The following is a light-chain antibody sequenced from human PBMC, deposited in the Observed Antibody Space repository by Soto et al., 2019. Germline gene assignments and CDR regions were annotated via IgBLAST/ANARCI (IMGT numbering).Light chain of an antibody. J-gene: IGLJ3*02. CDR1: SNDIGANNY. Sequence: QSVLTQPASVSGSPGQSITISCTGTSNDIGANNYVSWYQQHPGKAPKLVIYDVTNRPSGVSDRFSGSKSGDTASLTISGLLPEDDADYYCSSYTVTNIGVFGGGTKLTVL. CDR2: DVT. CDR3: SSYTVTNIGV. V-gene: IGLV2-14*03.